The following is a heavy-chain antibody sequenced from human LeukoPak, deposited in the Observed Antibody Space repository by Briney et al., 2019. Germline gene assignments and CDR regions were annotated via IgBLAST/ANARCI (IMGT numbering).Heavy chain of an antibody. J-gene: IGHJ5*02. CDR1: GGSISSSTHY. D-gene: IGHD2-2*01. CDR2: FYYSGDT. CDR3: ARLRCCSSASCYFDP. Sequence: SETLSLTCAVSGGSISSSTHYWGWIRQPPGKGLEWIGSFYYSGDTYYNPSLKSRVTISVDTSKNQFSLKLKFVTAADTALYYCARLRCCSSASCYFDPWGQGTLVTVSS. V-gene: IGHV4-39*01.